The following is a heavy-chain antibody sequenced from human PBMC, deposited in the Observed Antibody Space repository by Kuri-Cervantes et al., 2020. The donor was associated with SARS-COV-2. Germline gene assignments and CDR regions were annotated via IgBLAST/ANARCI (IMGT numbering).Heavy chain of an antibody. CDR2: IYHSGST. CDR3: ARKVGGGDLYYYGMDV. D-gene: IGHD4-17*01. Sequence: SETLSLTCAVSGGSISSSNWWSWVHQPPGKGLEWIGEIYHSGSTNYNPSLKSRVTISVDKSKNQFSLKLSSVTAADTAVYYCARKVGGGDLYYYGMDVWGQGTTVTVSS. V-gene: IGHV4-4*02. J-gene: IGHJ6*02. CDR1: GGSISSSNW.